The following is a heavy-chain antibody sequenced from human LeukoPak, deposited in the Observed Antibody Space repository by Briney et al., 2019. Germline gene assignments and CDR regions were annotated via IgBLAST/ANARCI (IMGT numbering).Heavy chain of an antibody. Sequence: EASVKVSCKASGGTFSSYAISWVRQAPGQGLEWMGGIIPIFGTANYAQKFQGRVTITTDESTSTAYMELSSLRSEDTAVYYCARDVLSYCGGDCAPGWFDPWGQGTLVTVSS. CDR3: ARDVLSYCGGDCAPGWFDP. J-gene: IGHJ5*02. V-gene: IGHV1-69*05. D-gene: IGHD2-21*02. CDR2: IIPIFGTA. CDR1: GGTFSSYA.